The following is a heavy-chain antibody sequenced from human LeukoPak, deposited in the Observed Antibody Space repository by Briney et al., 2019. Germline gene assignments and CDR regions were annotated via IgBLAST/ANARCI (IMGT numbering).Heavy chain of an antibody. CDR1: GYTFTSYY. J-gene: IGHJ4*02. V-gene: IGHV1-46*01. CDR2: INPSGGST. Sequence: ASVKVSCKASGYTFTSYYMHWVRQAPGQGLEWMGIINPSGGSTSYAQKFQGRVTMTRDTSTSTVYMELSSLRSEDTAVYYCAGGGIVVVPAAKGYYFDYWGQGTLVTVSS. D-gene: IGHD2-2*01. CDR3: AGGGIVVVPAAKGYYFDY.